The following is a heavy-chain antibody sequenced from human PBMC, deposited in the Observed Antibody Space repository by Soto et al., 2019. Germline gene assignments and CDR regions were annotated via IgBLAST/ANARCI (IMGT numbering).Heavy chain of an antibody. Sequence: GSLRVSCSDSGXTFGNFGIDWVRQAPGKGLEWVSHIGPDGTDIVYADYVKCLFIISRDNARNTVYIKMNSLQAEDTAVYYCAKLPWEVAQSWGQGTLGTVSS. CDR2: IGPDGTDI. D-gene: IGHD1-26*01. CDR1: GXTFGNFG. J-gene: IGHJ5*02. CDR3: AKLPWEVAQS. V-gene: IGHV3-74*03.